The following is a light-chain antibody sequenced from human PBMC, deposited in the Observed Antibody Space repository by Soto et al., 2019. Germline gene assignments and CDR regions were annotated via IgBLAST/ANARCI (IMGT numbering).Light chain of an antibody. CDR2: HDY. Sequence: AIQLTQSPSSLSASVGDRVTITCRASQGISSALAWYQQKPGKAPKLLIYHDYNLESGVPSRFSGSGSGTDFTLNIRSMQPEDFATYSCQQFTSYPLTFGPGNKVDIK. V-gene: IGKV1-13*02. CDR3: QQFTSYPLT. J-gene: IGKJ3*01. CDR1: QGISSA.